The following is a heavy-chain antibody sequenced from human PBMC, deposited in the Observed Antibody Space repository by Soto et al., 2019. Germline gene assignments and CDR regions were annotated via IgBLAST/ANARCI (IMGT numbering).Heavy chain of an antibody. Sequence: APVKVSCKASGYTFTSYRISWVRQAPGQGLEWMGWISAYNGNTNYAQKLQGRVTMTTDTSTSTAYMELRNLRSDDTADFYSGRTYYTPSLKSRVTISVDTSKNHFSLKLSSVTAADTAVYYCARVAGESKYSEYCSGGSCYSPWFDPWGQGTLVTVSS. CDR1: GYTFTSYR. CDR3: GRTYYTPSLKSRVTISVDTSKNHFSLKLSSVTAADTAVYYCARVAGESKYSEYCSGGSCYSPWFDP. V-gene: IGHV1-18*01. CDR2: ISAYNGNT. D-gene: IGHD2-21*02. J-gene: IGHJ5*02.